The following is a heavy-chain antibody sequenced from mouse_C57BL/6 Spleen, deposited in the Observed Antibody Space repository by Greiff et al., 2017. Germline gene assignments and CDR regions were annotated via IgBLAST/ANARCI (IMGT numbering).Heavy chain of an antibody. CDR3: AERGLREGDFDD. J-gene: IGHJ2*01. Sequence: VQLQESGPGLVQPSQCLSITCTVSGFSLTSYGVHWVRQSPGKGLEWLGVIWRGGSTNYNAACMSRLSITNDNSECQVFFKMISLQAYDTSVYYCAERGLREGDFDDWGQSTTLTVAS. CDR1: GFSLTSYG. D-gene: IGHD2-2*01. V-gene: IGHV2-5*01. CDR2: IWRGGST.